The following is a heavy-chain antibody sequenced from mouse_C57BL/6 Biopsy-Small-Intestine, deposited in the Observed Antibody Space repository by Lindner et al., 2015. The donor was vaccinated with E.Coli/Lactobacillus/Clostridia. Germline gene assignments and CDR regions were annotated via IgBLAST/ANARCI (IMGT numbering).Heavy chain of an antibody. CDR2: IRNKANGYTT. Sequence: VQLQESGGGLVQPGGYLSLSCAASGFTFTDYYMSWVRQPPGKALEWLGFIRNKANGYTTEYSASVKGRFTISRDNSQSILYLQMNALRAEDSATYYCARYGVRWWYFDVWGTGTTVTVSS. D-gene: IGHD1-1*01. CDR1: GFTFTDYY. V-gene: IGHV7-3*01. J-gene: IGHJ1*03. CDR3: ARYGVRWWYFDV.